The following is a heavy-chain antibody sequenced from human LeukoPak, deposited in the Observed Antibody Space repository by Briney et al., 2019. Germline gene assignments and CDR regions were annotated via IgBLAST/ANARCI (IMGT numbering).Heavy chain of an antibody. V-gene: IGHV4-61*01. CDR3: ARGGESIAAADQWDYYYYGMDV. J-gene: IGHJ6*02. CDR1: GGSVTSGSYY. CDR2: FYYSGST. D-gene: IGHD6-13*01. Sequence: SETLSLTCTVSGGSVTSGSYYWSWIRQPPGEGLEWVGYFYYSGSTNYNPSLKSRVTISVDTSKNQFSLKLSSVTAADTAVYYCARGGESIAAADQWDYYYYGMDVWGQGTTVTVSS.